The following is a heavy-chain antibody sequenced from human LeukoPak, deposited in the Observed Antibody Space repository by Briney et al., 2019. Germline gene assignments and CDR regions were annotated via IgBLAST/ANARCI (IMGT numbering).Heavy chain of an antibody. V-gene: IGHV1-69*13. D-gene: IGHD2-2*01. CDR1: GYTFTSYD. Sequence: ASVKVSCKASGYTFTSYDINWVRQATGQGLEWMGGIIPIFGTANYAQKFQGRVTITADESTSTAYMELSSLRSEDTAVYYCASRLPVVPAAMGFDPWGQGTLVTVSS. CDR2: IIPIFGTA. J-gene: IGHJ5*02. CDR3: ASRLPVVPAAMGFDP.